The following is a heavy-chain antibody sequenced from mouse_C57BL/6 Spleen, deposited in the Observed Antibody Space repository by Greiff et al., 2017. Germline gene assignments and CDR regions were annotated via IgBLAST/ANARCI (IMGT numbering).Heavy chain of an antibody. CDR3: AFDGYDGAMDY. J-gene: IGHJ4*01. D-gene: IGHD2-2*01. V-gene: IGHV1-55*01. CDR1: GYTFTSYW. Sequence: VQLQQPGAELVKPGASVKMSCKASGYTFTSYWITWVKQRPGQGLEWIGVIYPGSGSTNYNEKFKSKATLTVDTSSSTAYMQLSSLTSEDAAVYYCAFDGYDGAMDYWGQGTSVTVSS. CDR2: IYPGSGST.